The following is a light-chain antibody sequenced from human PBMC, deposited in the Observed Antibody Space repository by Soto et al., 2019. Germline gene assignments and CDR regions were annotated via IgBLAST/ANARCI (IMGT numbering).Light chain of an antibody. Sequence: DIQMTQCPSALSASVGDRVTITCQASQDISNYLNWYQQKPGKAPKLLIYDASNLETGVPSRFSGSGSGTDFTFTISSLQPEDIATYYCQAFDNLPSITFGQGTRLEI. CDR1: QDISNY. CDR3: QAFDNLPSIT. V-gene: IGKV1-33*01. J-gene: IGKJ5*01. CDR2: DAS.